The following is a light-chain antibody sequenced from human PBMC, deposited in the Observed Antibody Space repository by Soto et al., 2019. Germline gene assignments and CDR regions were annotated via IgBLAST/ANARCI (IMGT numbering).Light chain of an antibody. Sequence: DIQMTQSPTSLSASVGDRVTITCRASQGIRTFVAWYQQKPGKAPKLLIYAASTLQSGVPSRFSGSGSGTDFTLTLNSLQPEDVATYSCQKYSSVPVFGPGTKVEIK. CDR3: QKYSSVPV. CDR2: AAS. CDR1: QGIRTF. J-gene: IGKJ3*01. V-gene: IGKV1-27*01.